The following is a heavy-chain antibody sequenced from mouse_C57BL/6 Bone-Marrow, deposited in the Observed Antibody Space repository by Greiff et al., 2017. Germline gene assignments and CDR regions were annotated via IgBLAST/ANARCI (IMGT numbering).Heavy chain of an antibody. CDR3: ASKIYYGRSPDY. CDR1: GYTFTSYW. J-gene: IGHJ2*01. Sequence: QVQLQQPGAELVKPGASVKMSCTASGYTFTSYWITWVKQRPGQGLEWIGDIYPGSGSTNYTEKFKSKATLTVDTSSSTAYMQLRSLTSEDAAVYLCASKIYYGRSPDYWGQGTTLTVSS. CDR2: IYPGSGST. D-gene: IGHD1-1*01. V-gene: IGHV1-55*01.